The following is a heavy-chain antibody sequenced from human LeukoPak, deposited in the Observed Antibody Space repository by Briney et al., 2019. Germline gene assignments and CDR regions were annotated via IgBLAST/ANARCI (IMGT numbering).Heavy chain of an antibody. Sequence: SETLSLTCTVSGGSIISGSKYWGWIRQAPGTGLEWVGSIYYSGTTYYNPSLKSRVTMSVDTSKNQFSLKLSSVTAADTAVYYCARDGDSSGWFNYYYYMDVWGKGTTVTVSS. J-gene: IGHJ6*03. D-gene: IGHD6-19*01. CDR1: GGSIISGSKY. CDR2: IYYSGTT. CDR3: ARDGDSSGWFNYYYYMDV. V-gene: IGHV4-39*07.